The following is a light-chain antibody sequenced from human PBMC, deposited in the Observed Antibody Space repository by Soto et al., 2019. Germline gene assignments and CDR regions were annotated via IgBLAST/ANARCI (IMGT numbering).Light chain of an antibody. CDR1: QNVSSY. CDR2: DAS. V-gene: IGKV3-11*01. CDR3: QQPFT. Sequence: EIVLTQSPATLSLSPGERATLSCRASQNVSSYLAWYQQKPGQAPRLLIYDASNRATGIPARFSGSGSGTDFTLTISSLEPEDFAVYYCQQPFTFGPGTKVDIK. J-gene: IGKJ3*01.